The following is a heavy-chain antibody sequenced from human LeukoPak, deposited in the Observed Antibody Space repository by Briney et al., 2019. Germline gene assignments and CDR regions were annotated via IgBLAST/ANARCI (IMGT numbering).Heavy chain of an antibody. J-gene: IGHJ4*02. D-gene: IGHD6-19*01. CDR3: ARDPYSSGWNDY. V-gene: IGHV3-7*01. CDR1: GFTFSSYW. Sequence: GGPLRLSCAASGFTFSSYWMSWVRQAPGKGLEWVANIKQDGSEKYYVASVKGRFTISRDNAKNSLYLLMNSLRAEDTAVYYCARDPYSSGWNDYWGQGTLVTVSS. CDR2: IKQDGSEK.